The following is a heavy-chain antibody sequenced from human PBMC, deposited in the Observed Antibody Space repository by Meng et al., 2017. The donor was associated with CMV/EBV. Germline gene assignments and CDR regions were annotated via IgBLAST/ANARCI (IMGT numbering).Heavy chain of an antibody. CDR1: GGSSSGYY. Sequence: SELLSLTCAVYGGSSSGYYWSWIRQPPGKGLEWIGEINHSGSTNYNPSLKSRVTISVDTSKNQFSLKLSSVTAADTAVYYCARIYDYSGWFDPWGQGTLVTVSS. CDR2: INHSGST. D-gene: IGHD4-11*01. J-gene: IGHJ5*02. CDR3: ARIYDYSGWFDP. V-gene: IGHV4-34*01.